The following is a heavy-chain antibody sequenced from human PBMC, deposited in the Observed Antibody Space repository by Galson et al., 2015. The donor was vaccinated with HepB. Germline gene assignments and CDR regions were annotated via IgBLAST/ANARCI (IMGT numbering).Heavy chain of an antibody. Sequence: SLRLSCAASGFTFDAFTMHWVRQAPGKGLEWVSLMTWDGYTAYADSVKGRFTISRDDSKNTAYLHMNSLKTEDTAVYYCLRLGDLSGYSSSWGQGTLVTVSS. CDR1: GFTFDAFT. CDR3: LRLGDLSGYSSS. V-gene: IGHV3-43*01. J-gene: IGHJ4*02. CDR2: MTWDGYTA. D-gene: IGHD6-13*01.